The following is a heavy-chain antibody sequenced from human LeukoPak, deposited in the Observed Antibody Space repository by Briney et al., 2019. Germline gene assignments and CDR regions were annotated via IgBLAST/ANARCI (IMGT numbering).Heavy chain of an antibody. CDR1: GGSISSGGYY. Sequence: SETLSLTCTVSGGSISSGGYYWSWIRQHPGKGLEWIGYIYYSGSTYYNPSLKSRVTISVDTSKNQFSLKLTSVTAADTAVYYCARVYVVVTAFDIWGQGTMVTVSS. CDR2: IYYSGST. CDR3: ARVYVVVTAFDI. D-gene: IGHD2-15*01. J-gene: IGHJ3*02. V-gene: IGHV4-31*03.